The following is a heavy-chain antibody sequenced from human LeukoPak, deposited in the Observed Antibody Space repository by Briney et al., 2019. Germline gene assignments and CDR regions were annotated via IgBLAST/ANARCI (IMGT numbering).Heavy chain of an antibody. D-gene: IGHD4-23*01. J-gene: IGHJ3*02. Sequence: GGSLRLSCAASGFTFSFYSMNWVRQAPGKGLEWVSSISSSSSYIYYADSVKGRFTISRDNAKNSLYLQMNSLRAEDTAVYYCARDAFTDSYGGNSGNAFDIWGQGTMVTVSS. CDR2: ISSSSSYI. CDR1: GFTFSFYS. CDR3: ARDAFTDSYGGNSGNAFDI. V-gene: IGHV3-21*01.